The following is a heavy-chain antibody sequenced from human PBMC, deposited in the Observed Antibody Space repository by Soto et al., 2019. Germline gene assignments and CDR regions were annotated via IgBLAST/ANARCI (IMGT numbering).Heavy chain of an antibody. J-gene: IGHJ5*02. CDR2: INGDGSDI. CDR3: ARDQSTGDWFDA. V-gene: IGHV3-74*03. CDR1: GFDFSNYW. Sequence: GGSLRLSCGASGFDFSNYWMHWVRQDPGKGLVWVSRINGDGSDIKYADSVKGRFTISRDNAKNTVYLQMNSLRPEDTAVYYCARDQSTGDWFDAWGQGTLVTVSS. D-gene: IGHD2-2*01.